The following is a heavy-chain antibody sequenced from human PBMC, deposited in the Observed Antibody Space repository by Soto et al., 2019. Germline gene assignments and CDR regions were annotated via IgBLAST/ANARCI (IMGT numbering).Heavy chain of an antibody. Sequence: GASVKVSCKASGYTCTTYGISWVLQAPGQGLDWMGWINTYNANTNYAQKLQGRVTMTTDTSTSTAYMELTSLRSDDTAVYYCARDYGRNGVCYGPDYWGQGTPVTVS. D-gene: IGHD2-8*01. CDR2: INTYNANT. V-gene: IGHV1-18*01. J-gene: IGHJ4*02. CDR3: ARDYGRNGVCYGPDY. CDR1: GYTCTTYG.